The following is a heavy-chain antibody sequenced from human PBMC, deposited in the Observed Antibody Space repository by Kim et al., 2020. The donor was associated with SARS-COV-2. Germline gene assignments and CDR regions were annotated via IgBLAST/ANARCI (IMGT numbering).Heavy chain of an antibody. D-gene: IGHD3-10*01. V-gene: IGHV4-34*01. CDR1: GGSFSGYY. J-gene: IGHJ4*01. Sequence: SETLSLTCAVYGGSFSGYYWSWIRQPPGKGLEWIGEINHSGSTNYNPSLKSRVTISVDTSKNQFSLKLSSVTAADTAVYYCARGRGGFGEPRGRKTLYY. CDR3: ARGRGGFGEPRGRKTLYY. CDR2: INHSGST.